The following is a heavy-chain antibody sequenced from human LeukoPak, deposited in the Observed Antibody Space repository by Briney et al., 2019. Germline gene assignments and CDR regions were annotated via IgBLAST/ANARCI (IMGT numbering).Heavy chain of an antibody. D-gene: IGHD1-26*01. CDR3: ARETLNGIVGATYSKEYYFDY. J-gene: IGHJ4*02. Sequence: SSVKVSCKASGGTFSSYAISWVRQAPGQGLEWMGGIIPIFGTANYAQKFQGRVTITTDESTSTAYMELSSLRSEDTAVYYCARETLNGIVGATYSKEYYFDYWGQGTLVTVSS. CDR1: GGTFSSYA. V-gene: IGHV1-69*05. CDR2: IIPIFGTA.